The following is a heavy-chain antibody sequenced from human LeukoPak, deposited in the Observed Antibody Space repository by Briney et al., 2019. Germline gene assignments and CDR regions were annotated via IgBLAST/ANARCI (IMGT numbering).Heavy chain of an antibody. CDR1: GFTFSSYW. D-gene: IGHD2-8*02. CDR3: ARVWSYYYFDY. J-gene: IGHJ4*02. CDR2: IYNDGSST. Sequence: PGGSLRLSCAASGFTFSSYWMHWVRQAPGKGLVWVSRIYNDGSSTSYADSVKGRFTISRDDAKNTLYLQMNSLRAEDTAVYYCARVWSYYYFDYWGQGALVTVSS. V-gene: IGHV3-74*01.